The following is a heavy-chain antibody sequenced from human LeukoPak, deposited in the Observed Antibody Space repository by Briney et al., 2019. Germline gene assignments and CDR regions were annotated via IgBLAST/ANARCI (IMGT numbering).Heavy chain of an antibody. CDR3: ARDRAVGTTPFDY. CDR1: GGSISSSSYY. CDR2: IYYSGST. V-gene: IGHV4-39*07. J-gene: IGHJ4*02. D-gene: IGHD1-26*01. Sequence: PSETLSLTCTVSGGSISSSSYYWGWIRQPPGKGLEWIGSIYYSGSTYYNPSLKSRVTISVDTSKNQFSLKLSSVTAADTAVYYCARDRAVGTTPFDYWGQGTLVTVSS.